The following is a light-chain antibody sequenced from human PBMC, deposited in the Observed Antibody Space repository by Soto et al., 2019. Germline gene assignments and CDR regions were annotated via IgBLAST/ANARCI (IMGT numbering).Light chain of an antibody. Sequence: QSSLTQPRSVSGSPGQSVTISCTGTSSDVGTYNYVSWYQQRPGKAPKVMIYDVTKRPSGVPDRFSGSKSGNTASLTISGLQAEDEADYYCCSYAGSHTYVFGAGTKVTVL. CDR1: SSDVGTYNY. CDR3: CSYAGSHTYV. V-gene: IGLV2-11*01. CDR2: DVT. J-gene: IGLJ1*01.